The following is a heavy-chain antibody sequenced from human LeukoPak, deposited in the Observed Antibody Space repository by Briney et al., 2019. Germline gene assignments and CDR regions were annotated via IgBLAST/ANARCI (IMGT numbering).Heavy chain of an antibody. V-gene: IGHV3-23*01. CDR1: GFTFSTYA. Sequence: GGSLRLSCAASGFTFSTYAMSWVRQAPGRGLEWVSGISGSGGTTYYADSVKGRFTISRDNPKNTLYLQMKSLRAEDTAVYYCTKVAYDYTWESYRPPLDYWGQGTLVTVSS. D-gene: IGHD3-16*02. J-gene: IGHJ4*02. CDR3: TKVAYDYTWESYRPPLDY. CDR2: ISGSGGTT.